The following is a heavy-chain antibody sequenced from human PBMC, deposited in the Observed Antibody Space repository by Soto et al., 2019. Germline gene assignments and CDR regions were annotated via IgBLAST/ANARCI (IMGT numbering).Heavy chain of an antibody. V-gene: IGHV4-39*07. CDR1: GDSMTSSSYY. Sequence: SETLSLTCTVSGDSMTSSSYYWGWIRQPPGKGLEWVGSIYYSERTSYNSGSTYYSPSLKSRVTISGDTSKSQFSLNLSSVTAADTAVYFCAREWGLLPYYVMNVWGHGTAVTVSS. J-gene: IGHJ6*02. CDR2: IYYSERTSYNSGST. D-gene: IGHD7-27*01. CDR3: AREWGLLPYYVMNV.